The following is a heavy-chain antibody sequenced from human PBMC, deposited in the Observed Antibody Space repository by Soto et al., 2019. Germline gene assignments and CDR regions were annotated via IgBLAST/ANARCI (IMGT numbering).Heavy chain of an antibody. CDR3: ARQEVSSMVRGVIIAPSEFRFDP. CDR2: IYPGDSDT. J-gene: IGHJ5*02. CDR1: GYSFTSYW. Sequence: GESLKISCKGSGYSFTSYWIGWVRQMPGKGLEWMGIIYPGDSDTRYSPSFQGQVTISADKSISTAYLQWSSLKASDTAMYYCARQEVSSMVRGVIIAPSEFRFDPWGQGTLVTVSS. D-gene: IGHD3-10*01. V-gene: IGHV5-51*01.